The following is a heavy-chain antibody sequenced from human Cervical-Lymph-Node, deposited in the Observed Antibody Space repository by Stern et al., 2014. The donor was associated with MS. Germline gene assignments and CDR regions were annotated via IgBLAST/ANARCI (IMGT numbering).Heavy chain of an antibody. CDR2: IIPIFVGS. Sequence: VQLEESGPEAKRPGSSVKVSCRASGGSFSNAAINWVRQAPGQGPEWMGGIIPIFVGSNYAQKFQGRITIVADKSTDTTYMELTNLTSDDTAVYYCARDLNDWGQGTLVAVSS. CDR1: GGSFSNAA. CDR3: ARDLND. J-gene: IGHJ4*01. V-gene: IGHV1-69*06. D-gene: IGHD1-1*01.